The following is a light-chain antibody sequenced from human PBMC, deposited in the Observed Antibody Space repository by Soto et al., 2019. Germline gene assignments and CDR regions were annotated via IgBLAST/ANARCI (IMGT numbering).Light chain of an antibody. CDR1: QSLLHSNGYNY. J-gene: IGKJ3*01. CDR2: LVF. CDR3: MQALQTPFT. V-gene: IGKV2-28*01. Sequence: DIVMTQSPLSLPVTPGEPASISCRSSQSLLHSNGYNYLDWYLQKPGQSPQLLIYLVFNRASGVPDRFSGSGLGTDFTLKIRRVEAEDVGVYYCMQALQTPFTFGPGTKVDIK.